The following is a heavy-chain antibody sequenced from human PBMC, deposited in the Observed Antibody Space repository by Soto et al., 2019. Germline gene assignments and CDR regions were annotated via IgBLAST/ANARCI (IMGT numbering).Heavy chain of an antibody. CDR2: ISYDGSNK. D-gene: IGHD6-19*01. J-gene: IGHJ4*02. Sequence: GGSLRLSCAASGFTFSSYCMHWVRQAPGKGLEWVALISYDGSNKYYADSVKGRFTISRDNSKNTLYLQMSSLRADDTAVYYCAKDRGSGWYEAPIDYWGQGTLVTVSS. V-gene: IGHV3-30*18. CDR1: GFTFSSYC. CDR3: AKDRGSGWYEAPIDY.